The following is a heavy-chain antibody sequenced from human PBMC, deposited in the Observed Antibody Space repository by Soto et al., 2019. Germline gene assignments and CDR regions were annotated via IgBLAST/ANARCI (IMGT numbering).Heavy chain of an antibody. CDR1: GGSISSYY. V-gene: IGHV4-59*01. CDR3: SRAVDYCPSMGCFCLPAFVC. D-gene: IGHD2-2*01. J-gene: IGHJ4*02. Sequence: PSETLSLTCTVSGGSISSYYWSWIRQPPGKGLEWIGYIYYSGSTNYNPSLKSRVTISVDTSKNQFSLKLSSVTAADTAVYYCSRAVDYCPSMGCFCLPAFVCRGQGTLV. CDR2: IYYSGST.